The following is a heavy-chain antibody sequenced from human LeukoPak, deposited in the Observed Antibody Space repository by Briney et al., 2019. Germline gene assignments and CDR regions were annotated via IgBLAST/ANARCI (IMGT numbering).Heavy chain of an antibody. Sequence: SVKVSCKASGGTFSSYAISRVRQAPGQGLEWMGRIIPIFGTANYAQKFQGRVTITTDESTSTAYMELSSLRSEDTAVYYCARGIVGAAGAFDIWGQGTMVTVS. CDR2: IIPIFGTA. CDR3: ARGIVGAAGAFDI. D-gene: IGHD1-26*01. J-gene: IGHJ3*02. V-gene: IGHV1-69*05. CDR1: GGTFSSYA.